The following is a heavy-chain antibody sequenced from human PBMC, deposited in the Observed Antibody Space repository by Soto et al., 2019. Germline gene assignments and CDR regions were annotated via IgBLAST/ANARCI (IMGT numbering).Heavy chain of an antibody. CDR1: GGTFSNSA. CDR2: IIPIFRTP. CDR3: APDKYRQQLGGNYYYCIDV. Sequence: QVQLVQSGAEVKKPGSSVTVSCKASGGTFSNSAISWVRQAPGQGLEWMGGIIPIFRTPDYAQKFQGRVRIIAGRATSTAYIAMTTLSTEDTTVYYCAPDKYRQQLGGNYYYCIDVWGQGTMVTVSS. V-gene: IGHV1-69*14. J-gene: IGHJ6*02. D-gene: IGHD2-2*02.